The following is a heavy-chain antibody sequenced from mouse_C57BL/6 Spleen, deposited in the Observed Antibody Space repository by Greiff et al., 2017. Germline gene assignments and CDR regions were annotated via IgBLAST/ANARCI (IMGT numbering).Heavy chain of an antibody. Sequence: VHLVESGAELARPGASVKLSCTASGYTFTSYGISWVKQRTGQGLEWIGELYARSGNTYYHEMFKGKATLTADNTSSTAYMVLRSLTSEDSAVYFCARARGFSSSYYVDDWGQGTTLTVSS. V-gene: IGHV1-81*01. J-gene: IGHJ2*01. D-gene: IGHD1-1*01. CDR1: GYTFTSYG. CDR2: LYARSGNT. CDR3: ARARGFSSSYYVDD.